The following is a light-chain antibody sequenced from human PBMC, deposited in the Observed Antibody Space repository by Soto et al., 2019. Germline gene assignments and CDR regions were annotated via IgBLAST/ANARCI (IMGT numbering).Light chain of an antibody. Sequence: ELVLTQSPVALSLSSGERATLSCRASQSVSSTLLTWYQQKPGQAPRLLIYGVSSRATGLPDRFSGSGSGTDFTLTISRVEPEDFAVYFCQHYGDSSWTVGQGSRVEIK. CDR1: QSVSSTL. CDR2: GVS. V-gene: IGKV3-20*01. J-gene: IGKJ1*01. CDR3: QHYGDSSWT.